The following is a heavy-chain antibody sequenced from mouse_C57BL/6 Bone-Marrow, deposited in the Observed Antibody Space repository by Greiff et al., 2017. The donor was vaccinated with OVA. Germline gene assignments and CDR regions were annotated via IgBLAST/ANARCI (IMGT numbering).Heavy chain of an antibody. J-gene: IGHJ1*03. V-gene: IGHV1-69*01. CDR1: GYTFTSYW. D-gene: IGHD1-1*01. CDR3: ARQGTTVVNWYFDV. CDR2: IDPSDSYT. Sequence: QVQLQQPGAELVMPEASVKLSCKASGYTFTSYWMHWVKQRPGQGLEWIGEIDPSDSYTNYNQKFKGKSTLTVDKSSSTAYMQLSSLTSEDSAVYYCARQGTTVVNWYFDVWGTGTTVTVSS.